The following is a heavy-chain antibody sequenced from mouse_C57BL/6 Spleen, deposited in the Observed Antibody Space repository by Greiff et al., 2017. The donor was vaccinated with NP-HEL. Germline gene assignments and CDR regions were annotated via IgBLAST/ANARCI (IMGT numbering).Heavy chain of an antibody. CDR3: TRDPITTPFAY. J-gene: IGHJ3*01. CDR1: GFTFSSYA. V-gene: IGHV5-9-1*02. D-gene: IGHD1-1*01. CDR2: ISSGGDYI. Sequence: EVHLVESGEGLVKPGGSLKLSCAASGFTFSSYAMSWVRQTPEKRLEWVAYISSGGDYIYYADTVKGRFTISRDNARNTLYLQMSSLKSEDTAMYYCTRDPITTPFAYWGQGTLVTVSA.